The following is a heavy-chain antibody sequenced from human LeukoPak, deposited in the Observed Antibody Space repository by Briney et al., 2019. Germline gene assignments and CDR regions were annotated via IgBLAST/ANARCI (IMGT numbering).Heavy chain of an antibody. CDR3: TSNIVGASIY. CDR2: IRSKAYGGTT. V-gene: IGHV3-49*04. J-gene: IGHJ4*02. Sequence: PGGSLRLSCTASGFTFGDYAMSWVRQAPGKGLEWVGFIRSKAYGGTTEYAASVKGRFIISRDDSKSIAYLQMNSLKTEDTAVYYCTSNIVGASIYWGQGTLVTVSS. D-gene: IGHD1-26*01. CDR1: GFTFGDYA.